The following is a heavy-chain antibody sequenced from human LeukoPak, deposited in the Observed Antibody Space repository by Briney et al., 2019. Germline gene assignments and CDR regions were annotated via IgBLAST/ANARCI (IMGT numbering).Heavy chain of an antibody. CDR1: GLTFKKYV. D-gene: IGHD3-22*01. J-gene: IGHJ4*02. Sequence: GGSLRLSCAASGLTFKKYVMTWVRQAPGMGLEWVSVISTSGDYTYYADSVKGRFTISRDNSKSTLYLQMNSLRAEDTAVYYCAQRMYESSGHYFQNWGQGTLVTVSS. V-gene: IGHV3-23*01. CDR3: AQRMYESSGHYFQN. CDR2: ISTSGDYT.